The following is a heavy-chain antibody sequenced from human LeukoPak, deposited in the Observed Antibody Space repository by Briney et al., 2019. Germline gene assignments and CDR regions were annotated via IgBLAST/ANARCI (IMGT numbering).Heavy chain of an antibody. V-gene: IGHV3-23*01. D-gene: IGHD6-13*01. CDR1: GFTFSSYA. CDR2: ISGSGGST. J-gene: IGHJ4*02. CDR3: ARDRGYSTFDY. Sequence: GGSLRLSCAASGFTFSSYAMSWVRQAPGKGLEWVSAISGSGGSTYYADSVKGRFTISRDNAKNSLYLEMNSLRAEDTAVYYCARDRGYSTFDYWGQGTLVTVSS.